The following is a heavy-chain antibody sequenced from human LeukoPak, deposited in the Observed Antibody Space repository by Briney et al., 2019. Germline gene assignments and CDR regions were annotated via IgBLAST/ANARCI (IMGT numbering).Heavy chain of an antibody. CDR1: GFTFDDYG. Sequence: SGGSLRLSCAASGFTFDDYGVSWVRQAPGKGLEWVSGINWNGGSTGYADSVKGRFTISRDNAKNSLYLQMNSLRAEDTALYHCARGAAAGTLDAFGIWGQGTMVTVSS. J-gene: IGHJ3*02. D-gene: IGHD6-13*01. CDR2: INWNGGST. CDR3: ARGAAAGTLDAFGI. V-gene: IGHV3-20*01.